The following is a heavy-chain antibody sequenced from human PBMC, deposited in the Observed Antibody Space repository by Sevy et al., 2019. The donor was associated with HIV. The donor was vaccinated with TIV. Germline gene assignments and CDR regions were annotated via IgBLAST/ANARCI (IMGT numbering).Heavy chain of an antibody. D-gene: IGHD6-13*01. CDR3: AGVGRISSWYPRHNYYYYGMDV. Sequence: WETLSLTCAVYGGSFSGYYWSWIHQPPGKGLEWIGEIDHSGSTNYNPSLKSRVTISVDTSKNQFSLKLSSVTAADTAVNYYAGVGRISSWYPRHNYYYYGMDVWGQGTTVTVSS. V-gene: IGHV4-34*01. J-gene: IGHJ6*02. CDR2: IDHSGST. CDR1: GGSFSGYY.